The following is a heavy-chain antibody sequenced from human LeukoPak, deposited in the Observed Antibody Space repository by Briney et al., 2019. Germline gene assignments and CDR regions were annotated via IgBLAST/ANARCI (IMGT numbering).Heavy chain of an antibody. V-gene: IGHV3-23*01. Sequence: GGSLRLSCAASGFTFSSYAVSWVRQAPGTGLEWVSTISGGGGNTYYADSVKGRFTISRDNAKNSLYLQMNSLRADDTAVYYCARSLVRGIAAAGYWGQGTLVTVSS. CDR2: ISGGGGNT. J-gene: IGHJ4*02. D-gene: IGHD6-13*01. CDR3: ARSLVRGIAAAGY. CDR1: GFTFSSYA.